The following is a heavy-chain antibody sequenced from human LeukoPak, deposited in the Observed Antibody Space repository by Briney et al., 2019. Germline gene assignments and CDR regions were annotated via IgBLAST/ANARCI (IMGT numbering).Heavy chain of an antibody. V-gene: IGHV3-7*01. Sequence: GGSLRLSCAVSGFTFSKSWMSWLRQAPGKGLEWVANIKEDGSEEYYVDSVKGRFTISRDNGKNTLYLQMNSLRAEDTAVYYCARGSTYYDSSGQVPFDYWGQGTLVTVSS. J-gene: IGHJ4*02. CDR1: GFTFSKSW. CDR2: IKEDGSEE. D-gene: IGHD3-22*01. CDR3: ARGSTYYDSSGQVPFDY.